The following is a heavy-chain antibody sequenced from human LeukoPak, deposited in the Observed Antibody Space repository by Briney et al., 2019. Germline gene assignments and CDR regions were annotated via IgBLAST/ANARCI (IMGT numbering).Heavy chain of an antibody. D-gene: IGHD6-13*01. J-gene: IGHJ6*02. Sequence: ASVKVSCKASGYSFTSNYIHWVRQAPGQGLEWMGMIYPRDGSTSYAQKFQGRVTITADESTSTAYMELSSLRSEDTAVYYCARGAAAGTPAYYYGMDVWGQGTTVTVSS. CDR3: ARGAAAGTPAYYYGMDV. CDR1: GYSFTSNY. CDR2: IYPRDGST. V-gene: IGHV1-46*01.